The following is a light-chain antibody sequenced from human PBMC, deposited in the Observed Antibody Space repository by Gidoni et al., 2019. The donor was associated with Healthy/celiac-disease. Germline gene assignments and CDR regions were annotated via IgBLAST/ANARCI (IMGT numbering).Light chain of an antibody. CDR3: QQYYSTPLFT. J-gene: IGKJ3*01. V-gene: IGKV4-1*01. CDR1: QSVFYSSNNKNY. CDR2: WAS. Sequence: DIVMTQSPDSLAVSLGESATINCKSSQSVFYSSNNKNYLAWYQHKTGQPPKLRIYWASTRESGVPDRFSGSGSGTDLTLTISSLQAEDVAVYYCQQYYSTPLFTFGPGTKVDIK.